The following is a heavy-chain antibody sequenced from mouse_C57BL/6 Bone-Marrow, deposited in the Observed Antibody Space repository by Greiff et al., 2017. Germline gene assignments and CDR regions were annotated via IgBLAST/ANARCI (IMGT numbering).Heavy chain of an antibody. CDR3: ARRYSSGYFDY. Sequence: EVPGVASGGGLVQPGGSLKLSCAASGFTFSDYGMAWVRQAPRKGPEWVAFISNLAYSIYYADTVTGRFTISRENAKNTLYLEMSSLRSEDTAMYYCARRYSSGYFDYWGQGTTLTVSS. CDR1: GFTFSDYG. D-gene: IGHD3-2*02. CDR2: ISNLAYSI. J-gene: IGHJ2*01. V-gene: IGHV5-15*01.